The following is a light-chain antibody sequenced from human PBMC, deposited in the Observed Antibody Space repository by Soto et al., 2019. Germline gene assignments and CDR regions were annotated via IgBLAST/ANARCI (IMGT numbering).Light chain of an antibody. J-gene: IGLJ2*01. V-gene: IGLV1-44*01. CDR1: NSNIGTNT. CDR2: SNN. CDR3: EAWDGSLNVVL. Sequence: QSVLTQPPSASGTPGQRVTISCSGGNSNIGTNTVNWYQHLPGSAPKLLIYSNNQRPSGVPDRFSGSKSGTSASLAISGLQPDDEADYYCEAWDGSLNVVLFGGGTQLNVL.